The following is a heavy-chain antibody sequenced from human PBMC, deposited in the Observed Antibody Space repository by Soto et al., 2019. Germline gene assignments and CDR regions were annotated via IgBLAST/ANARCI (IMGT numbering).Heavy chain of an antibody. CDR1: GFTFSSYA. CDR2: ISYDGSNK. CDR3: ARSYYYDSSDLFDY. Sequence: GGSLRLSCAASGFTFSSYAMHWVRQAPGKGLEWVAVISYDGSNKYYADSVKGRFTISRDNSKNTLYLQMNSLRAEDTAVYYCARSYYYDSSDLFDYWGQGTLVTVSS. V-gene: IGHV3-30-3*01. J-gene: IGHJ4*02. D-gene: IGHD3-22*01.